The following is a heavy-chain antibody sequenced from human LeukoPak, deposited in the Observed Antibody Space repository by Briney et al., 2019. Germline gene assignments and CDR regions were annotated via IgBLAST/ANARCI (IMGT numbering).Heavy chain of an antibody. D-gene: IGHD6-19*01. Sequence: ASVKVSCKASGYTFTSYDVNWVRQATGQGLEWMGWMNPNSGNTGYAQKFQGRVTMTRNTSISTAYMELSSLKSEDTAVYYCARGTSGIAVAGTSSWFDPWGQGTLVTVSS. CDR3: ARGTSGIAVAGTSSWFDP. J-gene: IGHJ5*02. CDR2: MNPNSGNT. CDR1: GYTFTSYD. V-gene: IGHV1-8*01.